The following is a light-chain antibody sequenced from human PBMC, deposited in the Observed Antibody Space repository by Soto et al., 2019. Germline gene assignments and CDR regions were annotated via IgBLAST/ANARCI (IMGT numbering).Light chain of an antibody. CDR2: LGS. CDR1: QSLLLSNGNNY. CDR3: MQGLQTSPIHQCT. V-gene: IGKV2-28*01. J-gene: IGKJ2*02. Sequence: DIVMTQSPLSLPVTPGEPASISCRSSQSLLLSNGNNYLDWNPQKPGQSPQFLISLGSNRSSGVPDRFSGSGSGTDFTLKISRVEAEGVGVYYCMQGLQTSPIHQCTFGQGTKLEIK.